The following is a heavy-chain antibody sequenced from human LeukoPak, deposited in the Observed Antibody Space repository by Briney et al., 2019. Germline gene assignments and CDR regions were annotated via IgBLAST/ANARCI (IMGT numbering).Heavy chain of an antibody. Sequence: PGGSLRLSCAASGFTVSSNYMSWVRQAPGKGLEWVSVIYSGGSTYYADSVKGRFTISRDNSKNTLYLQMNSLRAEDTAVYFCARDRLAAPRYYFDYWGQGTLVTVSS. CDR1: GFTVSSNY. CDR2: IYSGGST. V-gene: IGHV3-53*01. CDR3: ARDRLAAPRYYFDY. J-gene: IGHJ4*02. D-gene: IGHD6-19*01.